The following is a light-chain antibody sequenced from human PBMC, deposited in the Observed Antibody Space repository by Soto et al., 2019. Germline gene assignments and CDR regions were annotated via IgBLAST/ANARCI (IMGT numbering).Light chain of an antibody. J-gene: IGKJ5*01. Sequence: DIQMTQSPSTLSASVGDRVTITCRASQSISSWLAWYQQKPGKAPKLLIYEASSLESWVPSRYSGSGSGTEFTLTISSLQPDDFAAYYCQQYNSNPITFGQGTRLEIK. CDR2: EAS. V-gene: IGKV1-5*03. CDR3: QQYNSNPIT. CDR1: QSISSW.